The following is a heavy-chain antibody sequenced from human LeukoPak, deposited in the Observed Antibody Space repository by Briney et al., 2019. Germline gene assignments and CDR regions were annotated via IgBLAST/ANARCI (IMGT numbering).Heavy chain of an antibody. CDR2: FDPEDGET. Sequence: ASVKVSCKVSGYTLTELSMHWVRQAPGKGLEWMGGFDPEDGETIYAQKFQGRVTMTEDTSTDTAYMELSSLRSEDTAVYYGATTTIITGTTEYFQHWGQGTLVTVSS. D-gene: IGHD1-7*01. J-gene: IGHJ1*01. V-gene: IGHV1-24*01. CDR1: GYTLTELS. CDR3: ATTTIITGTTEYFQH.